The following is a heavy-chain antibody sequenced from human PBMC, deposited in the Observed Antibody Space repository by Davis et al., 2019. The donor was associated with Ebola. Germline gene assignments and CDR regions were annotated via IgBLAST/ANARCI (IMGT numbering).Heavy chain of an antibody. D-gene: IGHD5-12*01. CDR3: ARGRKVAKMGSWFDP. CDR1: GYTFTNYD. Sequence: ASVKVSCKASGYTFTNYDVHWVRQGTGQGLEWIGWMNLNSANTGYGQKFQGRVTMTRNTSISTAYMELSSLTSEDTAVYYCARGRKVAKMGSWFDPWGQGTLVTVSS. V-gene: IGHV1-8*01. J-gene: IGHJ5*02. CDR2: MNLNSANT.